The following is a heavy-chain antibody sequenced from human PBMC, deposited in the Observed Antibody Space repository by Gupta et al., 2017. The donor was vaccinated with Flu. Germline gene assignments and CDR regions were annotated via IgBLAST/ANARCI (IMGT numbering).Heavy chain of an antibody. CDR3: ARSSPTYNTELYYFDS. V-gene: IGHV4-59*01. D-gene: IGHD3-10*01. CDR2: IHYSGNT. CDR1: GGSIRNYY. J-gene: IGHJ4*02. Sequence: QVQLQESGPGLVEPSETLPLTCTVSGGSIRNYYWTWIRQPPGRGLEWIGYIHYSGNTNYSPSLKSRLTISLDTAKNQFALKLKSVTAADTAVYYGARSSPTYNTELYYFDSWGQGTLVTVSS.